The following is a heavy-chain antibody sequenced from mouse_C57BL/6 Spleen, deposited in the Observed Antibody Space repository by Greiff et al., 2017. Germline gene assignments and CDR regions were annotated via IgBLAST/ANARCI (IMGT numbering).Heavy chain of an antibody. V-gene: IGHV1-82*01. CDR3: ARSSSPWYFDV. D-gene: IGHD1-1*01. CDR1: GYAFSSSW. CDR2: IYPGDGDT. Sequence: QVQLQQSGPELVKPGASVKISCKASGYAFSSSWMNWVKQRPGKGLEWIGRIYPGDGDTNYNGKFKGKATLTADKSSSTAYMQLSSRTSEDSAVYCRARSSSPWYFDVWGTGATVTVSS. J-gene: IGHJ1*03.